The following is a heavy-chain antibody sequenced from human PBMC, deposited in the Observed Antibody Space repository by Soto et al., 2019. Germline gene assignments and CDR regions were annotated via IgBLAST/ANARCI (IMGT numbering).Heavy chain of an antibody. Sequence: PSETLSLTCTVSGGSISSYYWSWIRQPPGKGLEWIGYIYYSGSTNYNPSLKSRVTISVDTSKNQFSLKLSSVTAADTAVYYCARGDSSSWYYGMDVWGQGTTVTVS. CDR1: GGSISSYY. D-gene: IGHD6-13*01. V-gene: IGHV4-59*01. CDR2: IYYSGST. J-gene: IGHJ6*02. CDR3: ARGDSSSWYYGMDV.